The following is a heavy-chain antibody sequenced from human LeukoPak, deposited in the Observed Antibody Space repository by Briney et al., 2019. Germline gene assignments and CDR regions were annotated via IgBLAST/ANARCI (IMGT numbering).Heavy chain of an antibody. Sequence: GGSLRLSCAASGFTFSSYSMNWVRQAPGKGLEWVSSISNSSSYIYYADSVKGRFTISRDNAKNSLYLQMNSLRAEDTAVYYCARSPVIGYCSSTSCPSWDYYYYYGMDVWGQGTTVTVSS. CDR1: GFTFSSYS. V-gene: IGHV3-21*01. CDR3: ARSPVIGYCSSTSCPSWDYYYYYGMDV. CDR2: ISNSSSYI. J-gene: IGHJ6*02. D-gene: IGHD2-2*01.